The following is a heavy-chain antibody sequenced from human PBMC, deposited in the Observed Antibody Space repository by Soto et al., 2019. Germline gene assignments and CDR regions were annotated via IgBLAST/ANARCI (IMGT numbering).Heavy chain of an antibody. Sequence: GGSLRLSCAASGFTFSSYSMNWVRQAPGKGLEWVSSISSSSSYIYYADSVKGRFTISRDNAKNTLYLQMNSLKTEDTAVYYCTTDFQYDYVWGSYRSWGQGTLVTVSS. CDR2: ISSSSSYI. CDR3: TTDFQYDYVWGSYRS. V-gene: IGHV3-21*03. D-gene: IGHD3-16*02. J-gene: IGHJ5*02. CDR1: GFTFSSYS.